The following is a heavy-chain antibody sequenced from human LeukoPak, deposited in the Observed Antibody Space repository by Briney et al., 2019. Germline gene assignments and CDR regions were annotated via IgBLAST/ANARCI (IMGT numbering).Heavy chain of an antibody. D-gene: IGHD6-13*01. CDR3: ARGGVSSSWSFYYYYYMDV. CDR1: GGSLSGYY. Sequence: PSETLSLTCAVYGGSLSGYYWSWIRQPPGKGLEWIGEINHSGSTNYNPSGKSRVTISVDTSKNQSSLKLSSVTAADTAVYYCARGGVSSSWSFYYYYYMDVWGKGTTVTVSS. V-gene: IGHV4-34*01. CDR2: INHSGST. J-gene: IGHJ6*03.